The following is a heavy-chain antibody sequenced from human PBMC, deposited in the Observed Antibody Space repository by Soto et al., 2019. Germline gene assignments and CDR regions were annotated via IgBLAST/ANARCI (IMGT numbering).Heavy chain of an antibody. Sequence: ASVKVSCKASGYTFTGYYMHWVRQAPGQGLEWMGWINPNSGGTNYAQKFQGRVTMTRDTSISTAYMELSRLRSDDTAVCYCARDPSSSGYYSDYWGQGTLVTVSS. CDR2: INPNSGGT. CDR1: GYTFTGYY. V-gene: IGHV1-2*02. J-gene: IGHJ4*02. D-gene: IGHD3-22*01. CDR3: ARDPSSSGYYSDY.